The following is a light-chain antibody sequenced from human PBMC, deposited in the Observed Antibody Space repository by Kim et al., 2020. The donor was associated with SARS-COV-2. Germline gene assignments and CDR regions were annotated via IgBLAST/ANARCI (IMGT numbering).Light chain of an antibody. V-gene: IGKV3-11*01. CDR2: ETS. CDR1: QTVRSS. CDR3: QQRHTWWT. J-gene: IGKJ1*01. Sequence: SLSPGDSATLSCRASQTVRSSLAWYQQKPGQAPRLLISETSKRATGIPARFSGSGSETDLTLTISSLEFEDSAVYYCQQRHTWWTFGQGTKVDIK.